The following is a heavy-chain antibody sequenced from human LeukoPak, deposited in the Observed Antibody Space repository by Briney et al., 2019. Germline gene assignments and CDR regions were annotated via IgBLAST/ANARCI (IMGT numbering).Heavy chain of an antibody. D-gene: IGHD6-13*01. CDR1: GGSISSYY. CDR3: ATRGYSSSWYLGYMDV. CDR2: IYYSGST. Sequence: PSETLSLTCTVSGGSISSYYWSWIRQPPGKGLEWIGYIYYSGSTNYNPSLKSRVTISVDTSKNQFSLKLSSVTAADTAVYYCATRGYSSSWYLGYMDVWGKGTTVTISS. V-gene: IGHV4-59*01. J-gene: IGHJ6*03.